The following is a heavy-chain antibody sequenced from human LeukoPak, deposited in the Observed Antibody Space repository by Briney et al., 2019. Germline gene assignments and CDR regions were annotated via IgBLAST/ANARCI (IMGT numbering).Heavy chain of an antibody. V-gene: IGHV4-31*03. CDR1: GGSISSGGYY. CDR2: IFYSGIA. CDR3: ARYYDFWSGNWDYFDY. Sequence: SETLSLTCSVSGGSISSGGYYWSWIRQHPGKGLEWIGYIFYSGIAYYNPSLKSRVSISVDTSKNQFSLKLNSMTAADTAIYYCARYYDFWSGNWDYFDYWGQGTLVTVSS. J-gene: IGHJ4*02. D-gene: IGHD3-3*01.